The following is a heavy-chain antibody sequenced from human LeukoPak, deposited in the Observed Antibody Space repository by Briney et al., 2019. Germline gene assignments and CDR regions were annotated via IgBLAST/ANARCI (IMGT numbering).Heavy chain of an antibody. CDR3: ARGNRQDRYVYTRRSTYSFDY. V-gene: IGHV4-61*02. CDR1: GDSISSCDYY. D-gene: IGHD3-16*01. CDR2: ISSSGST. J-gene: IGHJ4*02. Sequence: SETLSLTCTVSGDSISSCDYYWSWVRQPAGKGLEWIGRISSSGSTNYNPSLKSRLTISVDTSKNRFSLRLNSVTAADTAVYYCARGNRQDRYVYTRRSTYSFDYWGQGTLVTVSS.